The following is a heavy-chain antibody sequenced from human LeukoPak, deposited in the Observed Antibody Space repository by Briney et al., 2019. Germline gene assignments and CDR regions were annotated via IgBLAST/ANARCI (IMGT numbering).Heavy chain of an antibody. CDR3: ARDLGNSDYDYSRRWFDP. Sequence: GRSLRLSCAASGFTFSSYAMHWVRQAPGKGLEWVAVISYDGSNKYYADSVKGRFTISRDNSKNTLYLQMNSLRAEDTAAYYCARDLGNSDYDYSRRWFDPWGQGTLVTVSS. CDR2: ISYDGSNK. V-gene: IGHV3-30*04. CDR1: GFTFSSYA. J-gene: IGHJ5*02. D-gene: IGHD5-12*01.